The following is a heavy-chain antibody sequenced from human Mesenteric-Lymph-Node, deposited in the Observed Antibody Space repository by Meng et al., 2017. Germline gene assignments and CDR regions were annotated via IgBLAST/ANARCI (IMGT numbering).Heavy chain of an antibody. CDR2: IYYSGST. Sequence: GSLRLSCTIPGGSFSTYYWTWIRQPPGKGLEWIGYIYYSGSTNFNPSLKSRVTMSVDTSKNQFSLKLSSVTAADTAVYYCANGDVWGQGTLVTVSS. CDR1: GGSFSTYY. V-gene: IGHV4-59*12. D-gene: IGHD3-10*01. J-gene: IGHJ4*02. CDR3: ANGDV.